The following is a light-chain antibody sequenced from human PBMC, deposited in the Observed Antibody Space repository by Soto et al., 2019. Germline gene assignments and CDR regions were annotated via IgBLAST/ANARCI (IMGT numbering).Light chain of an antibody. V-gene: IGKV3-11*01. CDR1: QSVSSY. CDR2: DAS. CDR3: QQRSNWPPWT. Sequence: EMVLTQSPATLSLSPGERATLSCRASQSVSSYLAWYQQKPGQAPRLLFYDASNRATGIPARFSGSGSGTDFTLTISSLEPEDFAVYYCQQRSNWPPWTFGQGTKVEIK. J-gene: IGKJ1*01.